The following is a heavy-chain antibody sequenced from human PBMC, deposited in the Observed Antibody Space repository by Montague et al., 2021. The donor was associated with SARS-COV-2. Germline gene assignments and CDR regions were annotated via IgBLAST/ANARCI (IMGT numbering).Heavy chain of an antibody. Sequence: SLRLPCAASGFTFSNFAMSWVRQSPGKGLEWVPAISDSGGSAYYADSVKGRFPISRDNSKNSLYLHINILSAEDTAVFYCAYHYSDGSGYAYWGQGTLVTVSS. CDR3: AYHYSDGSGYAY. CDR2: ISDSGGSA. V-gene: IGHV3-23*01. D-gene: IGHD3-22*01. CDR1: GFTFSNFA. J-gene: IGHJ4*02.